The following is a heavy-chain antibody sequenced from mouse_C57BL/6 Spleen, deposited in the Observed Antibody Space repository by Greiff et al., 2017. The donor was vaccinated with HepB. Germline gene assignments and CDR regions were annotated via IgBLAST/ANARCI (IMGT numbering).Heavy chain of an antibody. CDR1: GFTFSSYG. CDR2: ISSGGSYT. Sequence: DVKLVESGGDLVKPGGSLKLSCAASGFTFSSYGMSWVRQTPDKRLEWVATISSGGSYTYYPDSVKGRFTISRDNAKNTLYLQMSSLKSEDTAMYYCARQDYGGDYAMDYWGQGTSVTVSS. CDR3: ARQDYGGDYAMDY. J-gene: IGHJ4*01. D-gene: IGHD1-1*01. V-gene: IGHV5-6*02.